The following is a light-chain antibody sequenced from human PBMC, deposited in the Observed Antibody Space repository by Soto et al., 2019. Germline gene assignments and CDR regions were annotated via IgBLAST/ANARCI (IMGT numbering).Light chain of an antibody. CDR3: QQSYSSPQT. J-gene: IGKJ1*01. Sequence: DIQMTQSPSSLSASVGDRVTITCRASQSITTYLNWYQQTPGKAPKLLIYTSSSLQSGVPSRFSGSGSGTDFTLTITSLQVEDFATYYCQQSYSSPQTFGQVTKVEFK. CDR2: TSS. CDR1: QSITTY. V-gene: IGKV1-39*01.